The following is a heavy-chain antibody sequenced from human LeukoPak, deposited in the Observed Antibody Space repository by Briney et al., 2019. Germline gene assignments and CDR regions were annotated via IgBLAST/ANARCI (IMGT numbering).Heavy chain of an antibody. CDR3: ARGAGSSWFDP. Sequence: ASVKVSCKASGYTFTTKYIHWVRQAPGQGHEWMGWINPNTGGTQYAQKFQGRVTMTRDTSISTAYVELTSLRSDDTAVYYCARGAGSSWFDPWGQGTLVTVSS. CDR2: INPNTGGT. D-gene: IGHD6-13*01. J-gene: IGHJ5*02. CDR1: GYTFTTKY. V-gene: IGHV1-2*02.